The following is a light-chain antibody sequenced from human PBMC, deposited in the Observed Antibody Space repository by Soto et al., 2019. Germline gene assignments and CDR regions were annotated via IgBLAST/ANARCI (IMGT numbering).Light chain of an antibody. CDR2: DVG. Sequence: QSVLTQPASVSGSPGQSITISCTGSSSDVGGYNYVSWYQQHPGKAPKLMIYDVGNRPSGVSNRFSGSKSGNTASLTSSGLQDEDESDYYCSSYTSSSTFAVFGGGTKLTVL. J-gene: IGLJ3*02. V-gene: IGLV2-14*01. CDR1: SSDVGGYNY. CDR3: SSYTSSSTFAV.